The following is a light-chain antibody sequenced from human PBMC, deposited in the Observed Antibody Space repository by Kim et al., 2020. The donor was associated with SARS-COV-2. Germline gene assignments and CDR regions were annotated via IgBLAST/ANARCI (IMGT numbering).Light chain of an antibody. CDR3: QLYDMNKYT. V-gene: IGKV1-5*03. CDR1: QSVRSW. Sequence: DIQMTQSPSTLSASVGDRVTITCRASQSVRSWLAWYQQKPGKAPKHLIYKASTLEGGVPSRFSGRGSRTEFTLTINSLPPAVFSTYSCQLYDMNKYTFARGTKREI. CDR2: KAS. J-gene: IGKJ2*01.